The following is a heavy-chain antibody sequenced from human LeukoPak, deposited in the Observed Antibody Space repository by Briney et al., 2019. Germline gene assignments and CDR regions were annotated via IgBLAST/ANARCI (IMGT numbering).Heavy chain of an antibody. J-gene: IGHJ6*03. CDR1: GFIVSSNY. V-gene: IGHV3-53*01. Sequence: GGSLRLSCAASGFIVSSNYMSWVRQAPGKGLEWVSFIYSGGSTYYADSVKGRFTISRDNSKNTLYLQMNSLRAEDTAVYYCARDRYGDYPRRYYMDVWGKGTTVTVSS. CDR2: IYSGGST. D-gene: IGHD4-17*01. CDR3: ARDRYGDYPRRYYMDV.